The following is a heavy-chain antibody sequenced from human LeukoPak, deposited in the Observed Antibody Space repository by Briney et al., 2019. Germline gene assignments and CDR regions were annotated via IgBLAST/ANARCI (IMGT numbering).Heavy chain of an antibody. D-gene: IGHD6-13*01. CDR3: ASALSSWYNFDY. J-gene: IGHJ4*02. CDR2: INPNSGGT. CDR1: GYTFTGYY. Sequence: ASVKVSCKASGYTFTGYYMHWVRQAPGQGLEWMGWINPNSGGTNYAQKFQGWVTMTRDTSISTAYMELSRLRSDDTAVYYCASALSSWYNFDYWGQGTLVTVSS. V-gene: IGHV1-2*04.